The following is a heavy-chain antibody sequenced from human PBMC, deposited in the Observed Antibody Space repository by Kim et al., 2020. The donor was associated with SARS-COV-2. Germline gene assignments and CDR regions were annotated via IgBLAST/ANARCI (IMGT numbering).Heavy chain of an antibody. V-gene: IGHV4-61*02. Sequence: SETLSLTCTVSGGSISSGSYYWSWIRQPAGKGLEWIGRIYTSGSTNYNPSLKSRVTISVDTSKNQFSLKLSSVTAADTAVYYCARHDGYCSSTSCRQTDAFDIWGQGKMVTVSS. D-gene: IGHD2-2*03. CDR3: ARHDGYCSSTSCRQTDAFDI. CDR1: GGSISSGSYY. CDR2: IYTSGST. J-gene: IGHJ3*02.